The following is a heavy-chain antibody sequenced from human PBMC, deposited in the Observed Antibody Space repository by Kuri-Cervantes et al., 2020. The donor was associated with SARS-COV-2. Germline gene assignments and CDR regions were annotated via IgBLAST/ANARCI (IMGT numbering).Heavy chain of an antibody. D-gene: IGHD1-26*01. V-gene: IGHV3-30*02. J-gene: IGHJ3*02. CDR3: AKGMKVGILAAFDI. CDR1: GFIFSNYW. CDR2: IRYDGSNK. Sequence: LSLTCAASGFIFSNYWMTWVRQAPGKGLEWVAFIRYDGSNKYYADSVKGRFTISRDNSKNTLYLQMNSLRAEDTAVYYCAKGMKVGILAAFDIWGQGTMVTVSS.